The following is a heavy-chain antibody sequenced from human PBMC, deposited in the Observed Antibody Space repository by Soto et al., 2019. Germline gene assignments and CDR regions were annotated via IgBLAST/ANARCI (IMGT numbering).Heavy chain of an antibody. CDR1: GDSIRSYY. D-gene: IGHD6-6*01. V-gene: IGHV4-59*01. J-gene: IGHJ6*02. CDR2: IYYSGST. CDR3: ARDRRIAARRSGYYYGMDV. Sequence: SETLSLTCTVSGDSIRSYYWTWIRQPPGKGLELIGYIYYSGSTRYNPSLKSRVTISVDMSKNQFSLKLSSVIAADTAVYYCARDRRIAARRSGYYYGMDVWGQGTTVTVSS.